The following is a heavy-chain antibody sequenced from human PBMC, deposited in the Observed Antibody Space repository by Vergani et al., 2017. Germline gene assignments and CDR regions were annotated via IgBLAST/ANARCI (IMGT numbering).Heavy chain of an antibody. V-gene: IGHV3-21*05. Sequence: EVQLVESGGGLVKPGGSLRLSCAASGFTFSSYSMNWVRQAPGKGLEWVSYISSSGSTIYYADSVKGRFTISRDNAKNSLYLQMNSLRADDTAVYYCAAWPYYYDSSGYTDAVDIWGQGTMVTVSS. J-gene: IGHJ3*02. CDR3: AAWPYYYDSSGYTDAVDI. D-gene: IGHD3-22*01. CDR2: ISSSGSTI. CDR1: GFTFSSYS.